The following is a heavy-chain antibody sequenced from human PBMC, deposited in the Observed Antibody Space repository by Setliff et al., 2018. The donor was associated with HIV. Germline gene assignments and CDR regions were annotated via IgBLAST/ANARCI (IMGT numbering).Heavy chain of an antibody. J-gene: IGHJ6*03. CDR1: GGIFSRFA. Sequence: ASVKVSCKASGGIFSRFAFSWVRQAPGQGLEWMGGIIPIFGTQNYAQKFQGRVTITTYESTNTVYMELYSLTSEDTAIYYCASSAGAVPTTAPYGDYYYYFYMDVWGKGTTVTVSS. V-gene: IGHV1-69*05. CDR3: ASSAGAVPTTAPYGDYYYYFYMDV. D-gene: IGHD1-1*01. CDR2: IIPIFGTQ.